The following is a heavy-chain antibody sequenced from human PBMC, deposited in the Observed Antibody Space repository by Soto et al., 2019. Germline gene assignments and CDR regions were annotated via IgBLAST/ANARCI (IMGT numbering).Heavy chain of an antibody. V-gene: IGHV4-31*02. Sequence: PSETLSLTXTVSGGSISSGGYYWSWIRQHPGKGLEWIGYIYYSGSTYYNPSLKSRVTISVDTSKNQFSLKLSSVTAADTAVYYCARITIPYYDILTGYLHPFDYWGQGTLVTVSS. CDR2: IYYSGST. CDR1: GGSISSGGYY. CDR3: ARITIPYYDILTGYLHPFDY. J-gene: IGHJ4*02. D-gene: IGHD3-9*01.